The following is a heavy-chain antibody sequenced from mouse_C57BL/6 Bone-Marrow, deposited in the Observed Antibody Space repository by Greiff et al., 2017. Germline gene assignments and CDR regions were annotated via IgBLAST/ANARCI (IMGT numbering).Heavy chain of an antibody. CDR3: ARCTVVAPMDY. CDR1: GFSLSTFGMG. V-gene: IGHV8-6*01. J-gene: IGHJ4*01. D-gene: IGHD1-1*01. Sequence: QVTLKVSGPGILQPSQTLSLTCSFSGFSLSTFGMGVSWIRQPSGKDLEWLAHIYLDDDKHYNPSLKSQLRISKDTSNNQVFLKITTVDTVDTATYYCARCTVVAPMDYWGQGTAVTVSS. CDR2: IYLDDDK.